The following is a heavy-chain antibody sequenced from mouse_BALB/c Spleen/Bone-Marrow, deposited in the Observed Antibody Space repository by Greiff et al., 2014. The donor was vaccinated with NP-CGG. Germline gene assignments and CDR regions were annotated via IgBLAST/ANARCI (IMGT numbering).Heavy chain of an antibody. CDR1: GFTFSSYA. CDR3: ARGGGWLLSFDY. V-gene: IGHV5-6-5*01. Sequence: DVHLVESGGGLVKPGGSLKLSCAASGFTFSSYAMSWVRQTPEKRLEWVASISSGGSTYYPDSVKGRFTISRDNARNILYLQMSSLRSEDTAMYYCARGGGWLLSFDYWGQGTTLTVSS. CDR2: ISSGGST. J-gene: IGHJ2*01. D-gene: IGHD2-3*01.